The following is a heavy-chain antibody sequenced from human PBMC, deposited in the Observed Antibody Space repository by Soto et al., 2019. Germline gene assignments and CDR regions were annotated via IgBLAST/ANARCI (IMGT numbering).Heavy chain of an antibody. Sequence: PSETLSLTCTVVGGSISNGGYYWSWIRQHPGKGLEWIGYIYYSGSTHYNPSLKSRVTISVHTSKNQFSLNLSSVTAADTAVYYCARSYGSGSYYNWGQGTLVTVS. D-gene: IGHD3-10*01. CDR1: GGSISNGGYY. V-gene: IGHV4-31*03. CDR3: ARSYGSGSYYN. J-gene: IGHJ4*02. CDR2: IYYSGST.